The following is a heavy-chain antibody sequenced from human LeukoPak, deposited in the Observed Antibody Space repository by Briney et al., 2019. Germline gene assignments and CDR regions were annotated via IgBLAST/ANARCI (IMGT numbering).Heavy chain of an antibody. V-gene: IGHV3-21*06. CDR1: GFTFSTYS. CDR2: ISSNSRYR. D-gene: IGHD3-10*01. Sequence: NPGGSLRLACAASGFTFSTYSMNWVRQAPGKGLEWVSSISSNSRYRYYADSMRGRFTISRDNAKNSLYLQMNSLRPEDTAVYYCTKEGLPSGSYWSAWFDPWGQGTLVTVSS. J-gene: IGHJ5*02. CDR3: TKEGLPSGSYWSAWFDP.